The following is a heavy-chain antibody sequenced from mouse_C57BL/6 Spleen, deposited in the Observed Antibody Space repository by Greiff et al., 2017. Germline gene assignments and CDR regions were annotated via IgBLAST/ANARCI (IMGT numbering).Heavy chain of an antibody. CDR3: ARWDYDYAMDY. V-gene: IGHV1-84*01. J-gene: IGHJ4*01. CDR2: IYPGSGNT. Sequence: LQESGPELVKPGASVKISCKASGYTFTDYYINWVKQRPGQGLEWIGWIYPGSGNTKYNEKFKGKATLTVDPSSSTAYMQLISLTSEDSAVYFCARWDYDYAMDYWGQGTSVTGSS. CDR1: GYTFTDYY. D-gene: IGHD2-4*01.